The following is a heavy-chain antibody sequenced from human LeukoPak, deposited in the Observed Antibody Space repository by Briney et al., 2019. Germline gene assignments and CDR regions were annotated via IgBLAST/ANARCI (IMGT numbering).Heavy chain of an antibody. CDR2: INPNSGGT. D-gene: IGHD3-3*01. J-gene: IGHJ4*02. V-gene: IGHV1-2*06. CDR3: ARGYTASAYYDFWSGYYSQPTFDY. CDR1: GYTFTGYY. Sequence: ASVKVPCKASGYTFTGYYMHWVRQAPGQGLEWMGRINPNSGGTNYAQKFQGRVTMTRDTSISTAYMELSRLRSDDTAVYYCARGYTASAYYDFWSGYYSQPTFDYWGQGTLVTVSS.